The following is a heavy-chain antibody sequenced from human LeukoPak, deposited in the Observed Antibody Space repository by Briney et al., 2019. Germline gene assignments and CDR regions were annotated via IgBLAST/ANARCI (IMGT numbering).Heavy chain of an antibody. CDR1: GFTVSSNY. V-gene: IGHV3-53*01. CDR2: ICSGGST. D-gene: IGHD6-19*01. Sequence: GGSLRLSCAASGFTVSSNYMSWVRQAPGKGLEWVSVICSGGSTYYADSVKGRFTISRDNSKNTLYLQMNSLRAEDTAVYYCARDLYSSGFDYWGQGTLVTVSS. CDR3: ARDLYSSGFDY. J-gene: IGHJ4*02.